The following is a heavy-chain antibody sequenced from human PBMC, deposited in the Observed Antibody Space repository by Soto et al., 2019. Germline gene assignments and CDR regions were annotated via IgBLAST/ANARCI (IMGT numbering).Heavy chain of an antibody. J-gene: IGHJ5*02. CDR1: GFTFSSYS. CDR3: ARGYCSGGSCYRHVYWFVP. D-gene: IGHD2-15*01. CDR2: ISSSSSYI. Sequence: EVQLVESGGGLVKPGGSLRLSCAASGFTFSSYSMNWVRQAPGKGLEWVSSISSSSSYIYYADAVTGRFTISRDNAKNSLYLQMNSLRAEDTAVYYCARGYCSGGSCYRHVYWFVPWGEGTLVTVSS. V-gene: IGHV3-21*01.